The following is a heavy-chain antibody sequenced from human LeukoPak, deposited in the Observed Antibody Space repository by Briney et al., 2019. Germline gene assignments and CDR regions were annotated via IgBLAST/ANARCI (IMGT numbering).Heavy chain of an antibody. CDR2: IYHSGNI. Sequence: SETLSLTCSVSRFSISDGSYWDWIRPPPGKGLEWIGSIYHSGNIYYNPSLNSRATVSVDTSKNQFSLKLSSVTAADTAVYYCARAPFYDSSGYYYSWFDPWGQGTLVTVSS. J-gene: IGHJ5*02. D-gene: IGHD3-22*01. V-gene: IGHV4-38-2*02. CDR1: RFSISDGSY. CDR3: ARAPFYDSSGYYYSWFDP.